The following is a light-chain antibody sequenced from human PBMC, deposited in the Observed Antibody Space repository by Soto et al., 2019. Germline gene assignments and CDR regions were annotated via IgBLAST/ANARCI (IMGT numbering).Light chain of an antibody. V-gene: IGLV1-47*01. Sequence: QSVLTQPPSASGTPGQRVTISCSGSSSNIGSNYVYWYQQLPGTAPKLLIYRSNQRPSGVPDRFSGSKSGTSASLAISGLRSEDEADYYCAAWDDSLSGREVFGGGTKLTLL. CDR1: SSNIGSNY. CDR2: RSN. CDR3: AAWDDSLSGREV. J-gene: IGLJ2*01.